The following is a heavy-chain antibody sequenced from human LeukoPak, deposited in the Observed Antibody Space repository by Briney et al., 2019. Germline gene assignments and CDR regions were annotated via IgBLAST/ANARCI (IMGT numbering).Heavy chain of an antibody. D-gene: IGHD5-18*01. CDR2: IYPGDSDT. CDR3: ARLSGSGYSYGYGTNFGY. Sequence: GESLKISCKGSGYSFTSYWIGWVRQMPGKGLEWMGIIYPGDSDTRYSPSFQGQVTISADKSISTAYLQWSSLKASDTAMYYCARLSGSGYSYGYGTNFGYWGQGTLVTVSS. V-gene: IGHV5-51*01. CDR1: GYSFTSYW. J-gene: IGHJ4*02.